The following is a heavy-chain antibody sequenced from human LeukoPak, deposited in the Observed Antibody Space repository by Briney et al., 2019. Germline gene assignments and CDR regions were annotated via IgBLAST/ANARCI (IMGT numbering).Heavy chain of an antibody. CDR2: IYHSGST. CDR3: ARHRIAVAAPFDY. Sequence: SETLSLTCAVCGYSISSGYYWGWIRQPPGKGLEWIGSIYHSGSTYYNPSLKSRVTISVDTSKNQFSLKLSSVTAADTAVYYCARHRIAVAAPFDYWGQGTLVTVSS. D-gene: IGHD6-19*01. V-gene: IGHV4-38-2*01. J-gene: IGHJ4*02. CDR1: GYSISSGYY.